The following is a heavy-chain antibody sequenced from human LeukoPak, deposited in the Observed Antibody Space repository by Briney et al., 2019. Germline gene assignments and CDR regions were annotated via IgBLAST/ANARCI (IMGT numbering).Heavy chain of an antibody. J-gene: IGHJ4*02. CDR1: GGAISSSSYY. V-gene: IGHV4-39*01. CDR2: IYYSGTT. Sequence: SETLSLTCTVSGGAISSSSYYWGWLRQPPGKGLEWIGSIYYSGTTHYNPSLRSRVTISVDTSKNQFSLRLSSVTAADTAVYYCAGRSVAAPPGYFDYWGQGTLVTVSS. CDR3: AGRSVAAPPGYFDY. D-gene: IGHD6-19*01.